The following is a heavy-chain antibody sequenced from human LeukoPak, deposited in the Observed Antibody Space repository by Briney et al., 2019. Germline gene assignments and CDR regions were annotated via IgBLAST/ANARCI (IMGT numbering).Heavy chain of an antibody. CDR3: ARDMRYSHKGYAFDI. D-gene: IGHD1-1*01. Sequence: SETLSLTCTVSGGSISSYYWRWIRQPPGKGLEWIGYIYYNGSTKYNPSLKSRVTISVDTSKNQFSLKLSSVTAADTAVYYCARDMRYSHKGYAFDIWGQGTMVTVSS. V-gene: IGHV4-59*01. CDR1: GGSISSYY. CDR2: IYYNGST. J-gene: IGHJ3*02.